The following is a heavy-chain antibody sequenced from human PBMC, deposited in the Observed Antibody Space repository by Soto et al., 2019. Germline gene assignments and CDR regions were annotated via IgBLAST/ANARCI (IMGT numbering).Heavy chain of an antibody. CDR2: VSASGHSA. D-gene: IGHD1-1*01. Sequence: EVQLLESGGGLIHPGGSLRLSCTSSGFTLADYAVSWVRQAPGKGLEWVSTVSASGHSAYTADSVKGRFTISRDNSKSTLFLQMNSLRPEDTGVYYCARPRERYSGIDNWGQGTLVTVSS. V-gene: IGHV3-23*01. CDR1: GFTLADYA. J-gene: IGHJ4*02. CDR3: ARPRERYSGIDN.